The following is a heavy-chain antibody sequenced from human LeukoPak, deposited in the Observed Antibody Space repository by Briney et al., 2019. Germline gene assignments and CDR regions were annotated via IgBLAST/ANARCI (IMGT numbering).Heavy chain of an antibody. CDR3: ASGDSSSWYGPQNFDY. V-gene: IGHV3-21*01. J-gene: IGHJ4*02. Sequence: GGSLRLSCAASGLTFGSYSMNWVRQAPGKGLEWVSSISSSSSYIYYADSVKGRFTISRDNAKNSLYLQMNSLRAEDTGGYYCASGDSSSWYGPQNFDYWGQGTLVTVSS. CDR2: ISSSSSYI. CDR1: GLTFGSYS. D-gene: IGHD6-13*01.